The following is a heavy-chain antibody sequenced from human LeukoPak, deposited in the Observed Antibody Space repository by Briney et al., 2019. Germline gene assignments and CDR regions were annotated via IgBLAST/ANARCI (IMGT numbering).Heavy chain of an antibody. CDR2: INHSGST. Sequence: SETLSPTCAVYGGSFSGYYWSWIRQPPGKGLEWIGEINHSGSTNYNPSLKSRVTISVDTSKNQFSLKLSSVTAADTAVYYCARGPHYCGGDCYSDYWGQGTLVTVSS. CDR3: ARGPHYCGGDCYSDY. V-gene: IGHV4-34*01. CDR1: GGSFSGYY. J-gene: IGHJ4*02. D-gene: IGHD2-21*02.